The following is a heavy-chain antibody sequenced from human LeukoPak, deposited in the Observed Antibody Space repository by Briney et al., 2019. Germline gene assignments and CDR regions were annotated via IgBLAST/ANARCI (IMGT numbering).Heavy chain of an antibody. Sequence: GGSLRLSCAASGFTFSSYAMSWVRQAPGKGLEWVSAISGSGGSTYYADSVKGRFTISRDNSKNTLYLQMSSLRSEDTAVYYCVVMPVSESSIACLDSWGQGSLVTVSS. D-gene: IGHD2-2*01. V-gene: IGHV3-23*01. CDR3: VVMPVSESSIACLDS. J-gene: IGHJ4*02. CDR2: ISGSGGST. CDR1: GFTFSSYA.